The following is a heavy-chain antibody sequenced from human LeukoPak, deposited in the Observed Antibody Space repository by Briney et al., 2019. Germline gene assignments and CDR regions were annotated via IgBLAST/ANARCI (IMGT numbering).Heavy chain of an antibody. CDR2: IYYSGST. D-gene: IGHD6-6*01. CDR1: GGSISSGSYY. J-gene: IGHJ3*02. V-gene: IGHV4-61*01. CDR3: ARGVFGSSVAFDI. Sequence: PSETLSLTCTVSGGSISSGSYYWSWIRQPPGKGLEWIGYIYYSGSTNYNPSLKSRVTISVDTSKNQFSLKLSSVTAADTAVYYCARGVFGSSVAFDIWGQGTMVTVSS.